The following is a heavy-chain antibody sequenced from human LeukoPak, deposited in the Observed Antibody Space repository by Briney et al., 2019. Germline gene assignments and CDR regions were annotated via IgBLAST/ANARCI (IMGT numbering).Heavy chain of an antibody. D-gene: IGHD5-24*01. CDR2: INPSGGST. J-gene: IGHJ4*02. CDR3: AREMATGHFDY. Sequence: GAPVKVSCKASGYTFTSYYMHWVRQAPGQGLEWMGIINPSGGSTSYAQKFQGRVTMTRDTSTSTVYMELSSLRSEDTAVYYCAREMATGHFDYWGQGTLVTVSS. CDR1: GYTFTSYY. V-gene: IGHV1-46*01.